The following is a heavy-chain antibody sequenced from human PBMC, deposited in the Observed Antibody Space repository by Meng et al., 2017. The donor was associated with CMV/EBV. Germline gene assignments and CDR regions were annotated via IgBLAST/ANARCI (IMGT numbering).Heavy chain of an antibody. D-gene: IGHD6-13*01. V-gene: IGHV4-28*03. CDR2: IYYRGSI. Sequence: SETLSLTCAVSGYSISSSNWWGWIRQPPGKRLEWIGYIYYRGSIYYNPSLKSRVTMSVDTSKNQFSLKLSSVTAADTAVYYCAREPLGSSWSPLHFDYWGQGTLVTVSS. CDR1: GYSISSSNW. J-gene: IGHJ4*02. CDR3: AREPLGSSWSPLHFDY.